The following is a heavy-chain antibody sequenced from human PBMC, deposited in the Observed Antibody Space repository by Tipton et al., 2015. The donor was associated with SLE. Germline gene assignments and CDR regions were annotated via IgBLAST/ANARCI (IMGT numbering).Heavy chain of an antibody. D-gene: IGHD4-11*01. CDR3: AREFLNPVTTVHYYFDL. CDR2: IYTSGST. Sequence: TLSLTCTVSGASISSGSYYWSWIRQPAGKGLEWIGRIYTSGSTNYHPSLRSRVTISLDTSKNQFSLKLISVTAADTAVYYCAREFLNPVTTVHYYFDLWGRGTLVTVSS. V-gene: IGHV4-61*02. J-gene: IGHJ2*01. CDR1: GASISSGSYY.